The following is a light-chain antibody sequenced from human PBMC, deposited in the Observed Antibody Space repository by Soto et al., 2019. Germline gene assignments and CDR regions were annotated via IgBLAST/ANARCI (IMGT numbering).Light chain of an antibody. J-gene: IGLJ1*01. V-gene: IGLV2-8*01. CDR3: SSYGGSNXGV. CDR1: STDVGGYNF. CDR2: EVS. Sequence: QPVLNQPPSAYGSPGQSVTISCTGTSTDVGGYNFVSWYQQHPGKAPKLMIYEVSKRPSGVPDRFSGSKSGNTASLTVSGLQAEDEADYYCSSYGGSNXGVFVTGTKFTVL.